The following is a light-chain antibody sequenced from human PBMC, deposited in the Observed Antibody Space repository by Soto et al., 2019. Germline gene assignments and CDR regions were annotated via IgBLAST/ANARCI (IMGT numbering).Light chain of an antibody. J-gene: IGLJ1*01. CDR1: SSDVGGYNY. V-gene: IGLV2-14*01. CDR3: TSPTPGSLYV. CDR2: KVS. Sequence: QSALTQPASVSWSPGQAITISCTGTSSDVGGYNYVSWYQQYPGRVPKLLIYKVSNRPSGSSNSFSGSKSGNTASLTISGLQAEYEADYFCTSPTPGSLYVFGSGTKLTVL.